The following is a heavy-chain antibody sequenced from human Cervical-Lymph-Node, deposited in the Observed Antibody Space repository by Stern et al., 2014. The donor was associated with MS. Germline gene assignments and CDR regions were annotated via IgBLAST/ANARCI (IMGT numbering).Heavy chain of an antibody. Sequence: LQLQESGPGLVKPSETLSLTCTVSGGSLNNYYWSWIRQPTGKGLEWIGYAHYNGSTNYNPSLRSRVTISVDTSNNQFSLNLTSVTAADTALYFCARGRGSFWGQGTLVTVSS. CDR3: ARGRGSF. D-gene: IGHD6-25*01. J-gene: IGHJ4*02. V-gene: IGHV4-59*01. CDR1: GGSLNNYY. CDR2: AHYNGST.